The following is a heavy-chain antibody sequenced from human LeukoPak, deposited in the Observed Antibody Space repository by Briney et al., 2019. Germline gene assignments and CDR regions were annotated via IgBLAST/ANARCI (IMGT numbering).Heavy chain of an antibody. CDR3: ARDYGDYAFDY. D-gene: IGHD4-17*01. CDR1: GGTFSSYA. V-gene: IGHV1-69*06. J-gene: IGHJ4*02. CDR2: IIPIFGTA. Sequence: ASVKVSCKASGGTFSSYAISWVRQAPGQGLEWMGGIIPIFGTANYAQKFQGRVTITADKSTSTAYMELSSLRSEDTAVYYCARDYGDYAFDYWGQGTLVTVSS.